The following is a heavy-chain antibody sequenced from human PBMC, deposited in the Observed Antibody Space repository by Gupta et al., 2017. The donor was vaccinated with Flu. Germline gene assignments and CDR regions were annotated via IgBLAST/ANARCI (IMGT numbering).Heavy chain of an antibody. Sequence: QVQLVQSGAEVKKPGASVKVSCAASGNTFSSYDINWVRQAPGQGLEWMGWMNPNTANTGYPQRFQGRVTMTRNTSISTAYMELTNLTPDDTAIYYCARGKLGRNGDAWGLGTLVIVSS. V-gene: IGHV1-8*01. D-gene: IGHD7-27*01. CDR3: ARGKLGRNGDA. CDR2: MNPNTANT. J-gene: IGHJ5*02. CDR1: GNTFSSYD.